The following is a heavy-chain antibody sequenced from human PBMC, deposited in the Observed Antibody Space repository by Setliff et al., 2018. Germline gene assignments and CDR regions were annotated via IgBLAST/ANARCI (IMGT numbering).Heavy chain of an antibody. Sequence: SETLSLTCTVSGDSISDASIMAWIRQPPGKGLEFIGYVFCNGAAKYDPSLKSRVTMSVDTSKTQFSLKLNSMTTADTAVYYCARGGTYRYFDYWGQGALVTVSS. CDR2: VFCNGAA. CDR3: ARGGTYRYFDY. J-gene: IGHJ4*02. CDR1: GDSISDAS. V-gene: IGHV4-59*01.